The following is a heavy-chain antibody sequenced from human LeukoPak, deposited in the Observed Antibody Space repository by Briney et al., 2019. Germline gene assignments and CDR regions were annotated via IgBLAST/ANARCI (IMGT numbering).Heavy chain of an antibody. J-gene: IGHJ4*02. CDR1: GDSISLSFYY. CDR2: VYYSGTT. CDR3: ARDAVLQYFDWQPYYFDY. V-gene: IGHV4-39*07. Sequence: SETLSLTCSVSGDSISLSFYYWGWIRQPPGKALEWIGSVYYSGTTSYNPSLKSRVTISVDTSKNQFSLKLRSVTAADTAVYYCARDAVLQYFDWQPYYFDYWGQGILVTVSS. D-gene: IGHD3-9*01.